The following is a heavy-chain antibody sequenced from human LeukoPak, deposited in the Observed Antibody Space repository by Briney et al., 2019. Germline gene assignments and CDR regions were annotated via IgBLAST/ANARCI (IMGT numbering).Heavy chain of an antibody. CDR2: ISAYNGNT. CDR1: GYTFTSYG. Sequence: GASVKVSCKASGYTFTSYGISWVRQAPGQGLEWMGWISAYNGNTNYAQKLQGRVTMTTDTSTSTAYMELRSLRSDDTAVYYCARRADIVVVPAAAAAHLDIWGQGTMVTVSS. D-gene: IGHD2-2*01. CDR3: ARRADIVVVPAAAAAHLDI. J-gene: IGHJ3*02. V-gene: IGHV1-18*01.